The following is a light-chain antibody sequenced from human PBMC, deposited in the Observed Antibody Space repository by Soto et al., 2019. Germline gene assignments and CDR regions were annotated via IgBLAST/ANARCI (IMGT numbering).Light chain of an antibody. V-gene: IGKV3-15*01. Sequence: EIVMTQSPPTLSVSPGERVTLSCRASQSVGSYLAWYQQSPGQAPSLLIYGASTRATGIPARFSGSGSGTDFTLTISSLQSEDFAVYYCQQYNKWPPVTFGQGTKLAIK. CDR3: QQYNKWPPVT. CDR1: QSVGSY. J-gene: IGKJ2*01. CDR2: GAS.